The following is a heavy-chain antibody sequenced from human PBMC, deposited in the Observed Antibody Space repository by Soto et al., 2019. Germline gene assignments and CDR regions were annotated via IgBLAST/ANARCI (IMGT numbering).Heavy chain of an antibody. V-gene: IGHV3-30-3*01. CDR1: GFTFSSYA. J-gene: IGHJ3*02. CDR2: ISYDGSNK. Sequence: GGSLRLSCAASGFTFSSYAMHWVRQAPGKGLEWVAVISYDGSNKYYADSVKGRFTISRDNSKNTLYLQMNSLRAEDTAVYYCARECIAAAGTVAFDIWGQGTLVTVSS. CDR3: ARECIAAAGTVAFDI. D-gene: IGHD6-13*01.